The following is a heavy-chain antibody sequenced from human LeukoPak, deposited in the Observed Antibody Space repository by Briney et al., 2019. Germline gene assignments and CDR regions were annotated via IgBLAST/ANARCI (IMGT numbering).Heavy chain of an antibody. CDR1: GYTFGQYS. D-gene: IGHD3-3*02. J-gene: IGHJ3*02. Sequence: ASVKVSCKASGYTFGQYSSSWVRQAPGKGFEWMGWVTPSHTTRVYAQEFQGRVTMTADTNTNTVSMELRSLRFDDTAVYFCARDYILPLETDNGDGFAIWGQGTVVTVS. V-gene: IGHV1-18*01. CDR2: VTPSHTTR. CDR3: ARDYILPLETDNGDGFAI.